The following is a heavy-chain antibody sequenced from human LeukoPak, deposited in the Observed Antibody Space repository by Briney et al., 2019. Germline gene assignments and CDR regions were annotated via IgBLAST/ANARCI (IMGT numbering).Heavy chain of an antibody. D-gene: IGHD6-19*01. CDR3: ATIGSSGWYYFDY. CDR2: IIPIFGTA. V-gene: IGHV1-69*13. J-gene: IGHJ4*02. Sequence: VASVKVSCKASGGTFSSYAISWVRQAPGQGLEWMGGIIPIFGTANYAQKFQGRVTITADESTSTAYVELSSLRSEDTAVYYCATIGSSGWYYFDYWGQGTLVTVSS. CDR1: GGTFSSYA.